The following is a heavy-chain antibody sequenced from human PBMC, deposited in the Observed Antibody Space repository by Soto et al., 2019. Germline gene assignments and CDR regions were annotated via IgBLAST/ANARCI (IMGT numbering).Heavy chain of an antibody. CDR3: ARDTGGLHY. V-gene: IGHV3-74*01. J-gene: IGHJ4*02. CDR1: GLIFSNYK. D-gene: IGHD2-8*02. Sequence: EVQLVESGGGLVQPGGSLRLSCAASGLIFSNYKMHWVRQSPGKGLVWVSRINTDGSITDSADSVKGRFTVSRDNPKNTLYLQMSSLRAEDTAVYYCARDTGGLHYWGQGTLVTVSS. CDR2: INTDGSIT.